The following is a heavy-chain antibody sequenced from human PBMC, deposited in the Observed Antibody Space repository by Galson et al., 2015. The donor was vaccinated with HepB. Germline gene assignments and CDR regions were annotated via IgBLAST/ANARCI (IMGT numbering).Heavy chain of an antibody. J-gene: IGHJ4*02. CDR2: VNTDTGNP. V-gene: IGHV7-4-1*01. CDR1: GYSFTSYA. D-gene: IGHD6-13*01. CDR3: AKAQTKRSAGPGH. Sequence: KASGYSFTSYAMNWVRQAPGQGLEWMGWVNTDTGNPTYAQGFKGRFVFPLDTSVNTAYLQIGSLKSEDTAVYYCAKAQTKRSAGPGHWGQGTLVTVSS.